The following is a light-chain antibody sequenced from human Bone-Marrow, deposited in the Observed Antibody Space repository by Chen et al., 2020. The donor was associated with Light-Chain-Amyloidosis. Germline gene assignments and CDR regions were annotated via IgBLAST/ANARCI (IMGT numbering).Light chain of an antibody. CDR3: QSADSSGTYEVI. Sequence: SYEPTQPPSVSVSPGQLARITCSGDDLPTKYAYWYQQKPGQAPVLVIHRDTERPSGISERFSGYSSGTTATLTISGVQAEDEADYHCQSADSSGTYEVIFGGGTKLTVL. J-gene: IGLJ2*01. CDR1: DLPTKY. CDR2: RDT. V-gene: IGLV3-25*03.